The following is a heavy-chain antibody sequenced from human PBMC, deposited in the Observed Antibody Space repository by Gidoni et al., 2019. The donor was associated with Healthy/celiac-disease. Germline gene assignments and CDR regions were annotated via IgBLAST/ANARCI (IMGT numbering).Heavy chain of an antibody. CDR3: AMVVKYDYVWGSYRSGWFDP. D-gene: IGHD3-16*02. J-gene: IGHJ5*02. Sequence: EVQLVESGGGLVQPGGSLRLSCAASGFTVSSNYMSWVRQAPGKGLEWVSVIYSGGSTYYADSVKGRFTISRDNSKNTLYLQMNSLRAEDTAVYYCAMVVKYDYVWGSYRSGWFDPWGQGTLVTVSS. CDR1: GFTVSSNY. CDR2: IYSGGST. V-gene: IGHV3-66*02.